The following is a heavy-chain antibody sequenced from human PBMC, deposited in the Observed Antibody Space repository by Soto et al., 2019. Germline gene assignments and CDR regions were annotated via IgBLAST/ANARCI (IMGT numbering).Heavy chain of an antibody. CDR1: GFTFSSYA. CDR3: ARDRYYYYYGMDV. V-gene: IGHV3-30-3*01. J-gene: IGHJ6*02. Sequence: GGSLRLSCAASGFTFSSYAMHWVRQAPGKGLEWVAVISYDGSNKYYADSVKGRFTISRDNSKNTLYLQMNSLRAEDTAVYYCARDRYYYYYGMDVWGQGTTVTVSS. CDR2: ISYDGSNK.